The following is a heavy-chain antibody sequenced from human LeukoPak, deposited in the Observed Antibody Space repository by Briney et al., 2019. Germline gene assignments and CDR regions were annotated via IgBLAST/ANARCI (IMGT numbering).Heavy chain of an antibody. D-gene: IGHD4-23*01. Sequence: IPSETLSLTCTVSGGSISSYYWGWIRQPPGKGLKWIGYIYTSGSTNYNPSLKSRVTISVDTSKNQFSLKLSSVTAADTAVYYCARHLSPNSHYGGNWDDAFEIWGQGTMVTVSS. CDR1: GGSISSYY. J-gene: IGHJ3*02. CDR2: IYTSGST. V-gene: IGHV4-4*09. CDR3: ARHLSPNSHYGGNWDDAFEI.